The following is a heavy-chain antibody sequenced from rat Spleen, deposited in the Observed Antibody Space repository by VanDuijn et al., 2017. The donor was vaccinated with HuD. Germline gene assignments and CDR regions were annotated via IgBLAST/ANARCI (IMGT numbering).Heavy chain of an antibody. V-gene: IGHV2-45*01. Sequence: QVQLKESGPGLVQPSQTLSLTCTVSGFSLTSYNVHWVRQPPGKGLEWMGVMWSGGSTDYNSALKSRLSISRDTSKNQVFLKMNSLQSEDTTTYYCARDGATTFDYWGQGVMVTVSS. CDR1: GFSLTSYN. CDR3: ARDGATTFDY. J-gene: IGHJ2*01. CDR2: MWSGGST. D-gene: IGHD1-10*01.